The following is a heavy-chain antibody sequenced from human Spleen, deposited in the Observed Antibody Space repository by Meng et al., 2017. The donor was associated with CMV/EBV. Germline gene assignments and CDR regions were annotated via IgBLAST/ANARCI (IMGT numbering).Heavy chain of an antibody. CDR3: GSWRGGNYYDY. V-gene: IGHV4-30-4*08. D-gene: IGHD3-16*01. Sequence: VQLQESGPGLVKPSQTLSLTCTVSGGSVSSGGYYWTWIRQPPGKGLECIGYIYNSGSTYYNPSLKSRVIISVDTSKNQFSLKLSSVTAADTAVYYCGSWRGGNYYDYWGQGTLVTVSS. J-gene: IGHJ4*02. CDR2: IYNSGST. CDR1: GGSVSSGGYY.